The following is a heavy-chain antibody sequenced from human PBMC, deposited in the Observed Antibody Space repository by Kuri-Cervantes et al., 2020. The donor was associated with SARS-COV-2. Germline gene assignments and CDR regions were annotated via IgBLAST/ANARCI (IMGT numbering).Heavy chain of an antibody. CDR1: GYSISSGYY. V-gene: IGHV4-38-2*01. J-gene: IGHJ4*02. CDR2: IYHSGST. Sequence: SQTLSLTCAVSGYSISSGYYWGWIRQPPGKGLEWIGSIYHSGSTYYNPSLKSRVTISVDTSKNQFSLKLSSVTAADTAVYYCARGQLLPLFDYWGQGTLVTVSS. D-gene: IGHD1-26*01. CDR3: ARGQLLPLFDY.